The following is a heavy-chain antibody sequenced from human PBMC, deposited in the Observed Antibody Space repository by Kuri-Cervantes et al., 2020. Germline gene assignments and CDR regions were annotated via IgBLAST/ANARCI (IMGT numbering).Heavy chain of an antibody. CDR1: GFTFDDYG. CDR2: IKQDGSEK. D-gene: IGHD3-10*01. V-gene: IGHV3-7*01. J-gene: IGHJ6*02. Sequence: GGSLRLSCAASGFTFDDYGMSWVRQAPGKGLEWVANIKQDGSEKYYVDSVKGRFTISRDNAKNSLYLQMNSLRVEDTAVYYCARGFDGFYGMDLWGQGTTVTVSS. CDR3: ARGFDGFYGMDL.